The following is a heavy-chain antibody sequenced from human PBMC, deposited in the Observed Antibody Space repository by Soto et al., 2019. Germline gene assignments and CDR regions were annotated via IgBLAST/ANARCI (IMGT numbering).Heavy chain of an antibody. V-gene: IGHV1-69*01. Sequence: QVQLVQSGAEVKKPGSAVKVSCKASGGTFNDYAIMWVRQAPGQGLEWMGGIVPLFGSANYAHKVQGRVIITADESRSTSYMELSSLRSDDTAVYYCARGLWISHNGVNYFYLGMDVWGQGTTVTVS. J-gene: IGHJ6*02. D-gene: IGHD5-12*01. CDR1: GGTFNDYA. CDR3: ARGLWISHNGVNYFYLGMDV. CDR2: IVPLFGSA.